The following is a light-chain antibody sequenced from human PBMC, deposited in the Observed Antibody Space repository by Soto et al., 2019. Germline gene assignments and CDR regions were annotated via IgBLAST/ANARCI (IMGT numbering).Light chain of an antibody. CDR1: QGIGSY. CDR2: GAS. V-gene: IGKV1-9*01. CDR3: EQLNTYPA. Sequence: DLPLTQSPSFLSASVGDRVTITCRASQGIGSYLGWYQQAPGKAPKLLIYGASTFQNGVPSRFSGSGSGIAITLTFSSLQPEDVATYFCEQLNTYPAFSGRTKVE. J-gene: IGKJ4*01.